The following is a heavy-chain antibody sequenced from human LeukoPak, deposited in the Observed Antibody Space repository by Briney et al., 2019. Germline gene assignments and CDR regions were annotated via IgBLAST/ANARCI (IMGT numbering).Heavy chain of an antibody. J-gene: IGHJ6*02. Sequence: GGSLRLSCAASGFTFSSYGMHWVRQAPGKGLEWVAVIWYDGSNKYHADSVKGRFTISRDNSKNTLYLQMNSLRVEDTAVYYCARAHCSGGSCYGNYYYYYGMDVWGRGTTVTVSS. V-gene: IGHV3-33*01. CDR3: ARAHCSGGSCYGNYYYYYGMDV. D-gene: IGHD2-15*01. CDR2: IWYDGSNK. CDR1: GFTFSSYG.